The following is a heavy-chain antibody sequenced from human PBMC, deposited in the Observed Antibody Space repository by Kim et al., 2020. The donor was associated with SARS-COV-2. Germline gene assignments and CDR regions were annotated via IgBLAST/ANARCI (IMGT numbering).Heavy chain of an antibody. CDR1: GYSFTSYW. Sequence: GASLKISCKGSGYSFTSYWISWVRQMPGKGLEWMGRIDPSDSYTNYSPSFQGHVTISADKSISTAYLQWSSLKASDTAMYYCARHRVYANPDAFDIWGQGTMVTVSS. CDR3: ARHRVYANPDAFDI. J-gene: IGHJ3*02. CDR2: IDPSDSYT. D-gene: IGHD2-8*01. V-gene: IGHV5-10-1*01.